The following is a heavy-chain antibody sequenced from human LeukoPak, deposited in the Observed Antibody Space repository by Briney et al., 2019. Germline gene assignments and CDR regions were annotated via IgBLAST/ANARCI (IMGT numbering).Heavy chain of an antibody. CDR1: GGSISSSGYY. CDR3: ARDPPKMIAAAGTRELPDY. Sequence: SSETLSLTCTVSGGSISSSGYYWGWIRQPPGKGLEWIGSIYYSGSTYYNPSLKSRVTISVDTSKNQFSLKLSSVTAADTAVYYCARDPPKMIAAAGTRELPDYWGQGTLVTVSS. V-gene: IGHV4-39*07. D-gene: IGHD6-13*01. J-gene: IGHJ4*02. CDR2: IYYSGST.